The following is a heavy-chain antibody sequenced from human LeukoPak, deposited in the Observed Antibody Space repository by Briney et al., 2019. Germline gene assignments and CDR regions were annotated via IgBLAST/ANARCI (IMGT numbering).Heavy chain of an antibody. CDR1: GDSVSSNSAA. D-gene: IGHD4-17*01. Sequence: SQTLSLTCAISGDSVSSNSAAWNWIRQSPSRGLEWLGRTYYRSKWYNDYAVSVKSRITINPGTSKNQFSLQLNSVTPEDTAVYYCARGSDYGDPAGFDYWGQGTLVTVSS. CDR3: ARGSDYGDPAGFDY. CDR2: TYYRSKWYN. J-gene: IGHJ4*02. V-gene: IGHV6-1*01.